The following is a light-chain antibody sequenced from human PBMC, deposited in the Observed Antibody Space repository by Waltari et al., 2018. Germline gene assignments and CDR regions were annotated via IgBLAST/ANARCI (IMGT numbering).Light chain of an antibody. J-gene: IGLJ2*01. V-gene: IGLV3-19*01. CDR2: GPG. Sequence: SSDLTQDPSVSVALGQTVRITCQGDSLSRYYSSWYQQRPGQAPILVLYGPGNRPSGIPDRFSGSTSGNTASSTITGAQAEDEADYYCHSRETFSTRLFGGGTRLTV. CDR3: HSRETFSTRL. CDR1: SLSRYY.